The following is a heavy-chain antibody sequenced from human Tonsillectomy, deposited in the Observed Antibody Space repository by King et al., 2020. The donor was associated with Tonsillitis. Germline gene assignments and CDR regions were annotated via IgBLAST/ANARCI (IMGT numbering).Heavy chain of an antibody. D-gene: IGHD2-2*01. CDR3: ARGWGYSSSISCYGLLDY. V-gene: IGHV1-18*04. CDR1: GYTFTSYG. CDR2: IRAYNGNT. Sequence: VQLVESGAEVKKPGVSVKVSCTASGYTFTSYGISWVRQAPGQGLEWMGLIRAYNGNTNYAQKLQGRVTMTTDTSTSTDYMELRSLRSEDTAVYYCARGWGYSSSISCYGLLDYWGQGTLVTVSS. J-gene: IGHJ4*02.